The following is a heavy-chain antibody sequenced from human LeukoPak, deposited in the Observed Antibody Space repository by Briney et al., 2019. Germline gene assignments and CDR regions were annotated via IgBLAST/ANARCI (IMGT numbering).Heavy chain of an antibody. V-gene: IGHV1-18*01. CDR3: AREGRYCSSTSCHRSVAFDI. Sequence: ASVKVSCKASGYTFTSYGISWVRQAPGQGLEWMGWISAYNGNTNYAQKLQGRVTMTTDTSTSTAYMELRSLRSDDTAVYYCAREGRYCSSTSCHRSVAFDIWGQGTMVTVSS. J-gene: IGHJ3*02. CDR2: ISAYNGNT. CDR1: GYTFTSYG. D-gene: IGHD2-2*01.